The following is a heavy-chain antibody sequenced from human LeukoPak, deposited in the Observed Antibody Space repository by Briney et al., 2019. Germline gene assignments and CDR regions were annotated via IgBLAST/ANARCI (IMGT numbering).Heavy chain of an antibody. J-gene: IGHJ4*02. Sequence: SETLSLTCTVSGGSVSSGSYYWSWIRQPPGKGLEWIGCIYYSGSTNYNPSLKSRVTISVDTSKNQFSLKLSSVTAADTAVYYCARHGLYGGNSVDYWGQGTLVTVSS. CDR1: GGSVSSGSYY. V-gene: IGHV4-61*01. CDR2: IYYSGST. CDR3: ARHGLYGGNSVDY. D-gene: IGHD4-23*01.